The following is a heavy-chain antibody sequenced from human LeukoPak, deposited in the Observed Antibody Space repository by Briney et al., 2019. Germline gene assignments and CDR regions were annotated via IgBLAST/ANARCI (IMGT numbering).Heavy chain of an antibody. CDR1: GFTFSSYS. V-gene: IGHV3-21*01. CDR2: ISRSSSYI. J-gene: IGHJ1*01. CDR3: ARYGGGATGVLV. Sequence: GGSVTLFCAASGFTFSSYSMNWVGQAPGKGLEWVSSISRSSSYIYYADSVKGRFTISRDNAKNSLYLQMNSLRAEDTAVYDCARYGGGATGVLVWGQDNLDSVSS. D-gene: IGHD3-16*01.